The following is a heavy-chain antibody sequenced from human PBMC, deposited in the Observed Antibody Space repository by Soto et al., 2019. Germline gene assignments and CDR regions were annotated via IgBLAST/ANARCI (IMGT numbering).Heavy chain of an antibody. J-gene: IGHJ4*02. V-gene: IGHV3-23*01. CDR1: GFTFSSYA. D-gene: IGHD3-3*01. CDR3: AKRYYFCSSHFDY. CDR2: ISGSGGSK. Sequence: GGSLRLSCAASGFTFSSYAMRWVRQAPGKGLEWVSGISGSGGSKNYADSVKGRFTISRDKSKNTLYVQMNSLRAEDTAVYYCAKRYYFCSSHFDYWGQGTLVTVSS.